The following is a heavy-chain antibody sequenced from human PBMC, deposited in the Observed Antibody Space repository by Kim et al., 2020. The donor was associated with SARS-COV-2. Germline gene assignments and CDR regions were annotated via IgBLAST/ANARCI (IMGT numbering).Heavy chain of an antibody. J-gene: IGHJ4*02. CDR3: ASFSDWLLDNSRDY. D-gene: IGHD1-26*01. V-gene: IGHV4-39*01. CDR1: GGSISSSSYY. CDR2: IYYSGST. Sequence: SETLSLTCTVSGGSISSSSYYWGWIRQPPGKGLEWIGSIYYSGSTYYNPSLKSRVTISVDTSKNQFSLKLSSVTAADTAVYYCASFSDWLLDNSRDYWGQGTLVTVSS.